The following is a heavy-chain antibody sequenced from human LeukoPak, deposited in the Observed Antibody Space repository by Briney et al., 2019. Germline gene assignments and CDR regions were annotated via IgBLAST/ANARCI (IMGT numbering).Heavy chain of an antibody. Sequence: GGSLRLSCAASGFTFSSFDMHWVRQPTGQGLEWVSTIGTASDTYYPGSVEGRFTLSRDNAKNSLYLQMNSLTAGDTAVYYCARGPPRGKYYYMDVGGKGTTVTVSS. CDR1: GFTFSSFD. CDR2: IGTASDT. D-gene: IGHD1-1*01. CDR3: ARGPPRGKYYYMDV. J-gene: IGHJ6*03. V-gene: IGHV3-13*01.